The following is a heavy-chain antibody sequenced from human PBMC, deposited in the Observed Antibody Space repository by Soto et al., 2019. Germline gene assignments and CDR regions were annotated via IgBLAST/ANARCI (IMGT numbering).Heavy chain of an antibody. Sequence: QLQLQESGPGLVKPSETLSLTCTVSGGSISRSSYYWGWIRQPPGKGLEYIGSIYYSGRTYYNPSLKSRVTISVDTSKNQSPLRLNSVTAADTAVYYCARLDSRGYGNWFDTWGQGTLVTVSS. CDR3: ARLDSRGYGNWFDT. J-gene: IGHJ5*02. D-gene: IGHD3-22*01. V-gene: IGHV4-39*01. CDR2: IYYSGRT. CDR1: GGSISRSSYY.